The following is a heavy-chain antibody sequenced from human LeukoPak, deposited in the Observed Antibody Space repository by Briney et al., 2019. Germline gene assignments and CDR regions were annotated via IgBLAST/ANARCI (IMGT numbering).Heavy chain of an antibody. CDR1: GFTFSSYG. D-gene: IGHD3-22*01. CDR2: IWYDGSNK. V-gene: IGHV3-33*01. J-gene: IGHJ3*02. Sequence: PGGSLRLSCAASGFTFSSYGVHWVRQAPGKGLEWVAVIWYDGSNKYYADSVKGRFTISRDNSKNTLYLQMNSLRAEDTAVYYCARQYYDSSGYSVDAFDIWGQGTMVTVSS. CDR3: ARQYYDSSGYSVDAFDI.